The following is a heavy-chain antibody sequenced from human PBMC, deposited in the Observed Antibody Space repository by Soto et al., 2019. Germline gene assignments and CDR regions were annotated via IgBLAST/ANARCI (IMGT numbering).Heavy chain of an antibody. CDR2: IYYSGST. CDR1: GVSISDYD. Sequence: SVTLSLTCTVSGVSISDYDWIWLWQPPGKGLEWIGYIYYSGSTNYNPSLKSRVTISVDTSKNQFSLKLSSVTAADTAVYYCARAPRGNYGYPSYFDYWGQGTLVTVSS. V-gene: IGHV4-59*01. D-gene: IGHD3-10*01. J-gene: IGHJ4*02. CDR3: ARAPRGNYGYPSYFDY.